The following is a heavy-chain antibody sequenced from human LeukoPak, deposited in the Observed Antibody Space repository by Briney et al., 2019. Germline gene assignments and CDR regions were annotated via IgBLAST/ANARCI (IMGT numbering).Heavy chain of an antibody. CDR3: ARDRVGSGWPRPWYFEF. Sequence: ASAKVSCKPSGYTFTGYYLHWVRQAPGQGLEWTGWINPNTGATIYAEKFQGRVTMTRDTSIDTAYMEMRSLRSDDTAVYYCARDRVGSGWPRPWYFEFWGQGTLITVSS. V-gene: IGHV1-2*02. CDR1: GYTFTGYY. CDR2: INPNTGAT. D-gene: IGHD6-19*01. J-gene: IGHJ4*02.